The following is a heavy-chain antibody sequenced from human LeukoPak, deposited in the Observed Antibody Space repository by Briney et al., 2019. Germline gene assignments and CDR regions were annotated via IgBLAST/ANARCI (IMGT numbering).Heavy chain of an antibody. V-gene: IGHV3-23*01. CDR3: ARDGRDRGRNSDYVWGSLDAFDI. CDR1: GFTFSNYG. J-gene: IGHJ3*02. CDR2: ITGSGGST. Sequence: TGGSLRLSCAASGFTFSNYGLSWVRQAPGKGLEWVSGITGSGGSTYYAASVKGRFTISRDNSKNTLYLQMNSLRAEDTAVYYCARDGRDRGRNSDYVWGSLDAFDIWGQGTMVTVSS. D-gene: IGHD3-16*01.